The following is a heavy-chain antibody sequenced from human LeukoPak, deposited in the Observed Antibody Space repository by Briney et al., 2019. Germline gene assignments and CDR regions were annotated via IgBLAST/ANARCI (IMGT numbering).Heavy chain of an antibody. Sequence: EASVKVSCKASGYTFTSYYMHWVRQAPGQGLEWMGIINPSGGSTSYAQKFQGRVTMTRDTSTSTVYMELSSLRSEDTAVYYCARDPVDCGGDCYLDAFDIWGQGTMVIVSS. CDR3: ARDPVDCGGDCYLDAFDI. D-gene: IGHD2-21*01. CDR2: INPSGGST. V-gene: IGHV1-46*01. CDR1: GYTFTSYY. J-gene: IGHJ3*02.